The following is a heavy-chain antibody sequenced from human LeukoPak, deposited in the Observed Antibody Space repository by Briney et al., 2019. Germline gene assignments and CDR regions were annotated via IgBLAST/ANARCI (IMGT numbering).Heavy chain of an antibody. V-gene: IGHV4-31*03. J-gene: IGHJ3*02. CDR2: MYYSGST. Sequence: SETLSLTCTVSGVSISSDKYYWGWIRQRPGKGLEWIGYMYYSGSTSYNPSLKSRVSTSLGTHKNQFSLKLTSVTAADTAVYYCATPYCGTISCLDVFDIWGQGTMVTVSS. CDR3: ATPYCGTISCLDVFDI. D-gene: IGHD2-21*01. CDR1: GVSISSDKYY.